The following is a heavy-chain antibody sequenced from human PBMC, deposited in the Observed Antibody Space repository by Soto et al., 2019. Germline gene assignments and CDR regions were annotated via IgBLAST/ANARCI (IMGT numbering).Heavy chain of an antibody. J-gene: IGHJ5*02. Sequence: AVKVPCNPSGYTFTCYGISWVRQAPGQGLEWMGWISAYNGNTNYAQKLQGRVTMTTDTSTSTAYMELRSLRSDDTTVYYCARVGNYYDSIWFDPWGQGTLVSVSS. D-gene: IGHD3-22*01. CDR2: ISAYNGNT. CDR1: GYTFTCYG. CDR3: ARVGNYYDSIWFDP. V-gene: IGHV1-18*04.